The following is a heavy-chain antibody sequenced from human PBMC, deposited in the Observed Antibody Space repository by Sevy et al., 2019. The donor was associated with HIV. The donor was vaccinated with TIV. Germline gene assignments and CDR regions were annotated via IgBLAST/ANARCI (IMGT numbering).Heavy chain of an antibody. CDR2: VNHRGST. V-gene: IGHV4-34*01. J-gene: IGHJ4*02. CDR1: GGSFSTYY. CDR3: ALGGDYDY. Sequence: SETLSLTCAVYGGSFSTYYWSWIRQPPGKGLEWFGEVNHRGSTNSNPSLRSRLTISVDTSKTQFSLKLSSVTAADTAVYYCALGGDYDYWGQGTLVTVSS. D-gene: IGHD4-17*01.